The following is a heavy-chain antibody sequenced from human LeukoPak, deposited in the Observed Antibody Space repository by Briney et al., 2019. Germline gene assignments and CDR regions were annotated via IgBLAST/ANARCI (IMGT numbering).Heavy chain of an antibody. CDR3: ARDLEYTFDS. V-gene: IGHV3-74*01. Sequence: PGGSLRLSCAASGFTFSHHYMHWVRQAPGKGLVWVARIDIDGGTGYADSVKGRFTISRDNAKNTVYLQMNSLRAEDTAVYYCARDLEYTFDSWGQGTSVTVSS. CDR2: IDIDGGT. J-gene: IGHJ4*02. CDR1: GFTFSHHY. D-gene: IGHD2/OR15-2a*01.